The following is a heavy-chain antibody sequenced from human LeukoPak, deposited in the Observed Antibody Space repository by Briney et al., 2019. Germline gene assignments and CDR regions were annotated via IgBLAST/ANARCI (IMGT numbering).Heavy chain of an antibody. Sequence: ASVKVSCKASGGTFSSYAISWVRQAPGQGLEWMGGIIPIFGTANYAQKFQGRVTITADKSTSTAYMELSSLRSEDTAVYYCARESYSSGWSVGYYYYMDVWGKGTTVTVSS. CDR1: GGTFSSYA. CDR3: ARESYSSGWSVGYYYYMDV. V-gene: IGHV1-69*06. J-gene: IGHJ6*03. D-gene: IGHD6-19*01. CDR2: IIPIFGTA.